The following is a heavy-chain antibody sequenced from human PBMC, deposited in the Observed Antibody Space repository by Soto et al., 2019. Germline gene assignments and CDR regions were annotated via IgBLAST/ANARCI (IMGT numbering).Heavy chain of an antibody. CDR1: GFTFSSFA. CDR3: TKPSIGWADSFDY. J-gene: IGHJ4*02. D-gene: IGHD6-19*01. V-gene: IGHV3-23*01. Sequence: EVQLLESGGGLVQPGGSLRLSCAASGFTFSSFAMSWVRQAPGKGLEWVSAISGGGGNTYYADSVKGRFTISRDNSKTTLYLQMNSLRAEDTAVYYCTKPSIGWADSFDYWGQGTLVTVSS. CDR2: ISGGGGNT.